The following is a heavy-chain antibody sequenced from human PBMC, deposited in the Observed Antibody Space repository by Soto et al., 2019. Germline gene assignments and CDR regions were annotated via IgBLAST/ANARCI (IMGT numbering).Heavy chain of an antibody. CDR2: IKQDGSEK. CDR1: GFTFSSYW. Sequence: PGRSLRLSCAASGFTFSSYWMSWVRQAPGKGLEWVANIKQDGSEKYYVDSVKGRFTISRDNAKNSLYLQMNSLRAEDTAVYYCAREEEYCSGGSCYPSPYFDYWGQGTLVTVSS. V-gene: IGHV3-7*05. CDR3: AREEEYCSGGSCYPSPYFDY. D-gene: IGHD2-15*01. J-gene: IGHJ4*02.